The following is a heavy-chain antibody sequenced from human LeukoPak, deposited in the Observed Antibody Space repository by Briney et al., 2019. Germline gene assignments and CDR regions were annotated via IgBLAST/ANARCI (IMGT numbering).Heavy chain of an antibody. J-gene: IGHJ4*02. D-gene: IGHD2-2*01. CDR3: ARNLGYCSSTSCYLGY. Sequence: SVKVSCKASGGTFSSYAISWVRQAPGQGLEWMGGIIPIFGTANYAQKFQGRVTITADESTSTAYMELSSLRSEDTAVYYCARNLGYCSSTSCYLGYWGQGTLVTVSS. CDR1: GGTFSSYA. CDR2: IIPIFGTA. V-gene: IGHV1-69*01.